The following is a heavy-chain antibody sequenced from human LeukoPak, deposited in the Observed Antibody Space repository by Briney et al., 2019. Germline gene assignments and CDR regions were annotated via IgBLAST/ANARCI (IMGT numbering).Heavy chain of an antibody. V-gene: IGHV7-4-1*02. CDR1: GYTFTSYG. CDR3: ARGSRPTVAGTGLGY. CDR2: INTNTGNP. J-gene: IGHJ4*02. D-gene: IGHD6-19*01. Sequence: ASVKVSCKASGYTFTSYGISWVRQAPGQGLEWMGWINTNTGNPTYAQGFTGRFVFSLDTSVSTAYLQISSLKAEDTAVYYCARGSRPTVAGTGLGYWGQGTLVTVSS.